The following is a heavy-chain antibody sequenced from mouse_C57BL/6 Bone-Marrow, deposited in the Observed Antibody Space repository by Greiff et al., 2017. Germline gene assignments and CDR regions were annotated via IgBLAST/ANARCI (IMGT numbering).Heavy chain of an antibody. V-gene: IGHV1-18*01. D-gene: IGHD2-10*01. J-gene: IGHJ3*01. CDR3: ARSGSYTRFAY. CDR2: INPNNGGT. CDR1: GYTFTDYN. Sequence: EVQLVESGPELVKPGASVKIPCTASGYTFTDYNMDWVKQSHGKSLEWIGDINPNNGGTIYNQKFKGKATLTVDKSSSTAYMELRSLTSEDTAVYYCARSGSYTRFAYWGQGTLVTVSA.